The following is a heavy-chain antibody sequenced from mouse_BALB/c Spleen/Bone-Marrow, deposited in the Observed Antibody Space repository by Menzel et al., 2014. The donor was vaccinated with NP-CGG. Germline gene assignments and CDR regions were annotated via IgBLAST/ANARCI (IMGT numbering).Heavy chain of an antibody. CDR2: IISGSNTI. CDR1: GFTFSAFG. CDR3: ARSRYDVGWFAY. D-gene: IGHD2-14*01. J-gene: IGHJ3*01. Sequence: EVQLVESGGDLVQPGGSRKLSCAASGFTFSAFGMHWVRQAPERGLEWVAYIISGSNTIYYSDKVKGRFTISRDNPKNTLFLQVTSLRSEDTAMYYCARSRYDVGWFAYWGQGTLVTVSA. V-gene: IGHV5-17*02.